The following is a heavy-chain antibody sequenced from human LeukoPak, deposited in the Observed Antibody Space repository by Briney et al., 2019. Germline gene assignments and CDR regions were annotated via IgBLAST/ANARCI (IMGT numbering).Heavy chain of an antibody. D-gene: IGHD5-18*01. V-gene: IGHV3-49*04. CDR2: IRSKAYGGTT. J-gene: IGHJ4*02. CDR1: GFTFSSYA. Sequence: PGGSLRLSCAASGFTFSSYAMSWVRQAPGKGLEWVGFIRSKAYGGTTEYAASVKGRFTISRDDSKSIAYLQMNSLKTEDTAVYYCTCGYSYGSIDYWGQGTLVTVSS. CDR3: TCGYSYGSIDY.